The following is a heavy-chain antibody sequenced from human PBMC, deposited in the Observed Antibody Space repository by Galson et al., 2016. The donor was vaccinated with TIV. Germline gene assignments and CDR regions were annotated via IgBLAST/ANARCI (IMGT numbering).Heavy chain of an antibody. CDR1: GFTFSNFV. D-gene: IGHD3-10*01. J-gene: IGHJ4*02. CDR3: ARDRGNRGIIDY. V-gene: IGHV3-33*01. Sequence: SLRLSCAASGFTFSNFVMHWVRQAPGRGLEWVALIWYDGTNKYYENSVKGRFTISRDNFKNSLYLQMSSLRVEDMGVYYCARDRGNRGIIDYWGQGTLVTVSS. CDR2: IWYDGTNK.